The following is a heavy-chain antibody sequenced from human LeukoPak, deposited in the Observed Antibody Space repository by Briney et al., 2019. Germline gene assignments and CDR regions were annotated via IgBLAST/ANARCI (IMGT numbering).Heavy chain of an antibody. V-gene: IGHV1-46*01. J-gene: IGHJ4*02. CDR3: AKSRTGMELLWFGEFDY. CDR2: INPSGGGT. CDR1: GYSFTNYY. D-gene: IGHD3-10*01. Sequence: GASVKVSCKASGYSFTNYYIHWVRQAPGQGLESVGIINPSGGGTTYPQKFQGRVTMTRDTSTSTVYMELSSLRSEDTALYYCAKSRTGMELLWFGEFDYWGRGTLVTVSS.